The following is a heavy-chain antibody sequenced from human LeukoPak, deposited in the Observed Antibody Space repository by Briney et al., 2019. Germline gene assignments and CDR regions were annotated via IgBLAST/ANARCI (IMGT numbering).Heavy chain of an antibody. V-gene: IGHV1-24*01. CDR3: ATDPSDFSRGGIHYYDSSGYYPPSFDY. Sequence: ASVKVSCKVSGYTLTELSMHWVRQAPGKGLEWMGGFDPEDGETIYAQKFQGRVTMTEDTSTDTAYMELSSLRSEDTAVYYCATDPSDFSRGGIHYYDSSGYYPPSFDYWGQGTLVTVSS. CDR1: GYTLTELS. CDR2: FDPEDGET. J-gene: IGHJ4*02. D-gene: IGHD3-22*01.